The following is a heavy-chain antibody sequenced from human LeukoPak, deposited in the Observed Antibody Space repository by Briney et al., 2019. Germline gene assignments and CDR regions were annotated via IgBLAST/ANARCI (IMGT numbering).Heavy chain of an antibody. CDR3: ARLPDYDILTGYSNNFDY. D-gene: IGHD3-9*01. CDR2: INHSGST. CDR1: GGSISSYY. Sequence: SETLSLTCTVSGGSISSYYWSWIRQPPGKGLEWIGEINHSGSTNYNPSLKSRVTISVDTSKNQFSLKLSSVTAADTAVYYCARLPDYDILTGYSNNFDYWGQGTLVTVSS. J-gene: IGHJ4*02. V-gene: IGHV4-34*01.